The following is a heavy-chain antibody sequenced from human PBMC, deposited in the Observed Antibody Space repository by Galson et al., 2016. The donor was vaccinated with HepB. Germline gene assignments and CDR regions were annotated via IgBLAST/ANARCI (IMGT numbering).Heavy chain of an antibody. CDR1: GFTFSNYS. CDR2: ISSRSSYK. V-gene: IGHV3-21*01. CDR3: ARARFRGSFSGMDV. D-gene: IGHD2/OR15-2a*01. J-gene: IGHJ6*02. Sequence: SLRLSCAASGFTFSNYSMNWVRQAPGKGLEWVSSISSRSSYKYYADSVKDRFTVSRDNAKNSLFLQMNSLRAEDTAMYYCARARFRGSFSGMDVWGQGTTVTVSS.